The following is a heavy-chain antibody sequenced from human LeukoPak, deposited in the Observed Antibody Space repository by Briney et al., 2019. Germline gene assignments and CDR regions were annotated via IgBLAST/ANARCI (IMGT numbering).Heavy chain of an antibody. D-gene: IGHD3-10*01. CDR2: ISGSGGST. Sequence: GGSLRLSCAASGFTFSSYAMSWVRQAPGKGLEWVSAISGSGGSTYYADSVKGRFTISRDNSKNTLYLQMNSLRAEDTAVYYCAKDLVRGVIISGYGMDVWGQGTTVTVSS. J-gene: IGHJ6*02. V-gene: IGHV3-23*01. CDR3: AKDLVRGVIISGYGMDV. CDR1: GFTFSSYA.